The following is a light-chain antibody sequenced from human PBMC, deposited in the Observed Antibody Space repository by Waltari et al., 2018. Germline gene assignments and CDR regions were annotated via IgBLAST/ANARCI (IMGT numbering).Light chain of an antibody. CDR1: SRDVGGYQY. Sequence: QSALTQPASVSGSPGQSLTLPCPGTSRDVGGYQYVSWYPHDPGKAPKLMIYYVSKRPSGVSNRFSGSKSGNTVSLTISGLQAEDEADYYCSSYTSSNTWVFGGGTKLTVL. J-gene: IGLJ3*02. V-gene: IGLV2-14*03. CDR3: SSYTSSNTWV. CDR2: YVS.